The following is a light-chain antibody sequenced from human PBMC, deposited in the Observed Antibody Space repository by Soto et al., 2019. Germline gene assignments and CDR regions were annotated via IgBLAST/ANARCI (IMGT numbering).Light chain of an antibody. J-gene: IGKJ1*01. V-gene: IGKV3-15*01. CDR2: GAS. CDR3: QQYNNWPET. CDR1: QGVSSN. Sequence: IVMTQSPATLSLSPGERATLSSRASQGVSSNLAWYQQKPGQAPRLLIYGASTRATDVPARFSGSGSGTEFTLTISSLQSEDFAVYYCQQYNNWPETFGQGTKVDIK.